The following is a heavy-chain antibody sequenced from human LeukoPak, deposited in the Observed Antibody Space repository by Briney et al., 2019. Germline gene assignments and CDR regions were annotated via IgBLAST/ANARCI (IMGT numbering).Heavy chain of an antibody. CDR2: IWYDGSNK. CDR3: SFLSSSSGGRFDY. J-gene: IGHJ4*02. D-gene: IGHD6-6*01. V-gene: IGHV3-33*01. Sequence: GGSLRLSCAASGFTFSSYGMHWVRQAPGKGLEWVAVIWYDGSNKYYADSAKGRFTISRDNSKNTLYLQMNSLRAEDTAVYYCSFLSSSSGGRFDYWGQGTLVTVSS. CDR1: GFTFSSYG.